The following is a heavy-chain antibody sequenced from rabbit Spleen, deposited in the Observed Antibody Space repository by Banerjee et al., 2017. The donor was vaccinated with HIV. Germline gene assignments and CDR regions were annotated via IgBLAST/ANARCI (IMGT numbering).Heavy chain of an antibody. CDR1: GFSFSSSY. J-gene: IGHJ4*01. D-gene: IGHD4-1*01. CDR3: VKEVAGKFKL. Sequence: QLVESGGGLVQPGGSLKLSCKASGFSFSSSYWICWVRQAPGKGLEWIGYIDPVFGITYYATWVNGRFTISSHNAQNTRYLQLNSLTAADTATYFCVKEVAGKFKLWGQGTLVTVS. V-gene: IGHV1S7*01. CDR2: IDPVFGIT.